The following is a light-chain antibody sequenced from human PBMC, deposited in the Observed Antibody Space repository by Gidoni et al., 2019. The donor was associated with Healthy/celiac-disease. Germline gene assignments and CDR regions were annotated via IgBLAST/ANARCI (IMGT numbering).Light chain of an antibody. Sequence: AIRMTQSPSSFSASTGDRVTITCRASQGISSYLDWYQQKPGKAPKLLIYSASNLQSWVPSRFSGSGSGTDFTLTFSCLQSEDLATYYCQQYYSYPWTFGQGTKVEIK. V-gene: IGKV1-8*01. CDR3: QQYYSYPWT. CDR2: SAS. CDR1: QGISSY. J-gene: IGKJ1*01.